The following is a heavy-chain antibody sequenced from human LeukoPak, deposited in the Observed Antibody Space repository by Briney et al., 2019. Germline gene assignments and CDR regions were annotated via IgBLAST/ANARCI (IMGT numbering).Heavy chain of an antibody. CDR1: GGSFSGYY. J-gene: IGHJ4*02. Sequence: SETLSLTCAVYGGSFSGYYWSWIRQPPGKGLEWIGEINHSGSTNYNPSLKSRVTISVDTSKSQFSLKLSSVTAADTAVYYCARGGITIFGVVIIRGNYFDYWGQGTLVTVSS. D-gene: IGHD3-3*01. CDR2: INHSGST. V-gene: IGHV4-34*01. CDR3: ARGGITIFGVVIIRGNYFDY.